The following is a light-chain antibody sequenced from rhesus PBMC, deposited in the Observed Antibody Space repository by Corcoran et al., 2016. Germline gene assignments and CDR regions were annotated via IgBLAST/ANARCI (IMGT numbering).Light chain of an antibody. CDR1: EGISNY. V-gene: IGKV6-47*02. Sequence: DIVMTQSPAFVSVTPGEKVTITCQASEGISNYLHWYQQKPGQAPKLFIQYASQSISGVPSRFTGSGSGTDFTFTISSLEGEDAATYYGQQGNKHPLTFGEGTKVELK. J-gene: IGKJ4*01. CDR2: YAS. CDR3: QQGNKHPLT.